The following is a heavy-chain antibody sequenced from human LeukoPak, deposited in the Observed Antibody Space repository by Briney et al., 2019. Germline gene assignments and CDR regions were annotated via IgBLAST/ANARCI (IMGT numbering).Heavy chain of an antibody. CDR3: ARDGILGSHDY. Sequence: PGGSLRLSCAASGFTFSSYWMHWVRQAPGKGLVWVSRINSAGSSTSYADSVKGRFTISRDNAKNTLYLQMNSLRAEDTAVYYCARDGILGSHDYWGQGTLVTVSS. V-gene: IGHV3-74*01. D-gene: IGHD3-3*02. J-gene: IGHJ4*02. CDR1: GFTFSSYW. CDR2: INSAGSST.